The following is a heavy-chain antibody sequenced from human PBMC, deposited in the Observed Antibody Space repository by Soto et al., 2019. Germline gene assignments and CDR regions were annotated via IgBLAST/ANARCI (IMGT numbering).Heavy chain of an antibody. V-gene: IGHV1-3*01. CDR1: GYTFTSYV. CDR2: INAGNGNT. Sequence: ASVKVSCKASGYTFTSYVMHWVRQAPGQRLEWMGWINAGNGNTKYSQKFQGRVTITRDTSASTAYMELSSLRSEDTAVYYCARGSIVGATGVYYYGMDVWGQGTTVTVSS. CDR3: ARGSIVGATGVYYYGMDV. J-gene: IGHJ6*02. D-gene: IGHD1-26*01.